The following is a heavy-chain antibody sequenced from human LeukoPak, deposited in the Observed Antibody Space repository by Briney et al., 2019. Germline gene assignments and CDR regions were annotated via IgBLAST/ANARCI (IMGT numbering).Heavy chain of an antibody. V-gene: IGHV1-46*01. CDR3: AREVLGKGSFDY. CDR1: GYTFTSYY. Sequence: ASVTVSCTASGYTFTSYYMHWVRQPPGQGLAWMGIINPSGGSTSYAQKFQGRVTMTRDTSTSTVYMELSSLRFEDTAVYYCAREVLGKGSFDYWGQGTLVTVSS. J-gene: IGHJ4*02. CDR2: INPSGGST. D-gene: IGHD4-23*01.